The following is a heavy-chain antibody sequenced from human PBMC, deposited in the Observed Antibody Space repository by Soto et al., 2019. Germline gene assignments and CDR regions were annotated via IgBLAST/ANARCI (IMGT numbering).Heavy chain of an antibody. J-gene: IGHJ4*02. CDR3: ARDSHGVLNY. CDR2: ISAYNGNT. V-gene: IGHV1-18*01. Sequence: VSVKLSCKASGYSFTSYGISWVRQAPGQGLEWMGWISAYNGNTNYAQKLQGRVTMTTDTSTSTAYMELRSLRSDDTAVYYCARDSHGVLNYWGQGTLVTVSS. CDR1: GYSFTSYG. D-gene: IGHD2-8*01.